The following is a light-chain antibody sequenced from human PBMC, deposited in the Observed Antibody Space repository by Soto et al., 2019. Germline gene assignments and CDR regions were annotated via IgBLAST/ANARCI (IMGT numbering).Light chain of an antibody. J-gene: IGKJ4*02. Sequence: DIQMTQSPSTLSASVGDRVTITCRASQSISSWLAWYQQKPGKAPKFLIQKASSLKSGVPRRFSGSGSVTEFTITISSLQLDDFATYFCQQYDSYPLTFGGGTKVEIK. CDR2: KAS. V-gene: IGKV1-5*03. CDR1: QSISSW. CDR3: QQYDSYPLT.